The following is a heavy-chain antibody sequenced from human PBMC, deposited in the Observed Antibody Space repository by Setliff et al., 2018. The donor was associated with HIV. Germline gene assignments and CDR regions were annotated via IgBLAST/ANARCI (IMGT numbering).Heavy chain of an antibody. CDR1: GYSISSGYY. Sequence: SETLSLTCAVSGYSISSGYYWGWTRQPPGRGLEWIGNIYHSGGTHYNPSLRSRVTISVDTSKNHFSLKLSSVTAADTAVFYCARVTFTTGFDYWGQGILVTVSS. D-gene: IGHD3-3*01. CDR2: IYHSGGT. J-gene: IGHJ4*02. V-gene: IGHV4-38-2*01. CDR3: ARVTFTTGFDY.